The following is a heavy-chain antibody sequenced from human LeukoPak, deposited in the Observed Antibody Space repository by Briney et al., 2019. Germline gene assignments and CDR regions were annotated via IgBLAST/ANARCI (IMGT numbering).Heavy chain of an antibody. D-gene: IGHD3-3*01. CDR2: IIPIFDTA. Sequence: SVKVSCKASGGTFSSYAISWVRQAPGQGLEWMGGIIPIFDTANYAQKLQGRVTMTTDTSTSTAYMELRSLRSDDTAVYYCARDNVLRSADAFDIWGQGTLVTVSS. V-gene: IGHV1-69*05. J-gene: IGHJ3*02. CDR1: GGTFSSYA. CDR3: ARDNVLRSADAFDI.